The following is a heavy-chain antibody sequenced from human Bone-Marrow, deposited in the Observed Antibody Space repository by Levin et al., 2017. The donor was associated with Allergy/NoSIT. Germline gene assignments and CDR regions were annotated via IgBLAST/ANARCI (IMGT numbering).Heavy chain of an antibody. CDR1: GGSIRSGGYY. CDR3: ARIPVTTSEFDY. J-gene: IGHJ4*02. Sequence: KASETLSLTCTVSGGSIRSGGYYWSWIRQHPGKGLEWIGYIYDSGSTSYNPSLESRVAISVDTSKNQFYPKLTSLTAADTAVYYCARIPVTTSEFDYCSQGELVTVSS. D-gene: IGHD1-1*01. CDR2: IYDSGST. V-gene: IGHV4-31*03.